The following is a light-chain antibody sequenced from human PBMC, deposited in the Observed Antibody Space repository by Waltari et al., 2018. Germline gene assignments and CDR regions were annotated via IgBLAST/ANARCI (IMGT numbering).Light chain of an antibody. CDR1: SSNIGAGYD. Sequence: QSVLTQPPSVSGAPGQRVTISCTRSSSNIGAGYDVHWYQQLPGTAPKLLIYGNSNRPSGVPDRFSGSKSGTSASLAITGLQAEDEADYYCQSYDSSLSVLYVFGTGTKVTVL. CDR3: QSYDSSLSVLYV. V-gene: IGLV1-40*01. J-gene: IGLJ1*01. CDR2: GNS.